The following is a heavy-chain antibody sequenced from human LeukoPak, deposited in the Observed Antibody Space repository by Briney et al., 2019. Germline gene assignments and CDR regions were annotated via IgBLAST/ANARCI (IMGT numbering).Heavy chain of an antibody. CDR3: ARGPFDCSSTSCYEGRYYYYYRDF. Sequence: ASVKVSCKASGYTFTSYDINWVRQATGQGLEWMGWMNPNSGNTGYAQKFQGRVTITRNTSISTAYMELSSLRSEDTAVYYCARGPFDCSSTSCYEGRYYYYYRDFWGKGTTVTVSS. CDR1: GYTFTSYD. V-gene: IGHV1-8*03. J-gene: IGHJ6*03. CDR2: MNPNSGNT. D-gene: IGHD2-2*01.